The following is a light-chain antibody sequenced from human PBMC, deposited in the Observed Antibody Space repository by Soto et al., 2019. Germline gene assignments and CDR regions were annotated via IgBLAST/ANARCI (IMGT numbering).Light chain of an antibody. CDR3: SSYTSSSTPHV. CDR1: SGDIGSYNR. V-gene: IGLV2-14*01. J-gene: IGLJ1*01. Sequence: QSVLTQPASVSGSPGQSITISCTGTSGDIGSYNRVSWYQQHPGKAPKLIIYEVTDRPSGVSNRFSGSKSGNTASLTISGLQAEDEAEYYCSSYTSSSTPHVFGTGTKLTVL. CDR2: EVT.